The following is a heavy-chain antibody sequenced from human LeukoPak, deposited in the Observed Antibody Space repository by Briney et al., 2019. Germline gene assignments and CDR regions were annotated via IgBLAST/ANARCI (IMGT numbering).Heavy chain of an antibody. Sequence: SVKVSCKAFGGTFSGYAISWVRQALGQGLEWMGGIIPIFGTANYAQKFQGRVTITADESTSTAYMELSSLRSEDTAVYYCARDDRELLPLDYWGQGTLVTVSS. D-gene: IGHD1-26*01. CDR2: IIPIFGTA. J-gene: IGHJ4*02. CDR3: ARDDRELLPLDY. CDR1: GGTFSGYA. V-gene: IGHV1-69*13.